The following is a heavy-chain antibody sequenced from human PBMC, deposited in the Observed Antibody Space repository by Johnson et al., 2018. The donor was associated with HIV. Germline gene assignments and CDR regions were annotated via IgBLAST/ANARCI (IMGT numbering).Heavy chain of an antibody. Sequence: QMQLVESGGGVVQPGRSLRLSCAASGFTFSSYGMHWVRQAPGKGLEWVAVISYDGSNKYYADSVKGRFTISRDNSKNTTYLQMNSLRAEDTAVYYCAKGGNDYGDCGIDAFDIWGQGTMVTVSS. D-gene: IGHD4-17*01. CDR1: GFTFSSYG. CDR2: ISYDGSNK. J-gene: IGHJ3*02. V-gene: IGHV3-30*18. CDR3: AKGGNDYGDCGIDAFDI.